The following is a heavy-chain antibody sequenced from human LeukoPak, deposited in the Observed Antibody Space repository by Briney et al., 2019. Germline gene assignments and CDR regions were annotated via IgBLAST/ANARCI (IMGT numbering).Heavy chain of an antibody. CDR2: IYYSGST. CDR1: GGSISSYY. CDR3: ARGGMGTFDI. D-gene: IGHD6-13*01. Sequence: SETLSLTCTVSGGSISSYYWNWIRQPPGKGLEWIGYIYYSGSTIYNPSLKSRVTISVDTSKNQFSLRLSSVTAADTAVYYCARGGMGTFDIFDQGTMVTVSS. V-gene: IGHV4-59*01. J-gene: IGHJ3*02.